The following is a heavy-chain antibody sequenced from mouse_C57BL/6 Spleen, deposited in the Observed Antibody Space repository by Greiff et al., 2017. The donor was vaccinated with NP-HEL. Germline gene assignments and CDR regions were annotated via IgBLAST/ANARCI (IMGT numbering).Heavy chain of an antibody. CDR2: IDPETGGT. Sequence: QVQLQQSGAELVRPGASVTLSCKASGYTFTDYEMHWVKQTPVHGLEWIGAIDPETGGTAYNQKFKGKAILTADKSSSTAYMELRSLTSEDSAVYYCTGGNYGYYIDYWGQGTTLTVSS. J-gene: IGHJ2*01. V-gene: IGHV1-15*01. CDR1: GYTFTDYE. CDR3: TGGNYGYYIDY. D-gene: IGHD2-1*01.